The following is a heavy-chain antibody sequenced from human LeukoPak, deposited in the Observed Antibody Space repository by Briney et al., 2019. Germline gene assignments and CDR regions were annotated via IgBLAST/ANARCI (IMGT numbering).Heavy chain of an antibody. J-gene: IGHJ4*02. CDR3: ARGRGGATTGFDH. CDR1: GYTFSGYY. Sequence: AAVKVSCKASGYTFSGYYMHWVRQAPGQGLESMGWINSNSGARHYAPKFQGRVTFSRDNSISTAYMELSSLRSDDTAIYYCARGRGGATTGFDHWGQGTLVTVPS. D-gene: IGHD1-26*01. V-gene: IGHV1-2*02. CDR2: INSNSGAR.